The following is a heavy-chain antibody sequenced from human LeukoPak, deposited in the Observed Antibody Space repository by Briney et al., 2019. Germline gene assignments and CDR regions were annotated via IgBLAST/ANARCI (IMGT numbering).Heavy chain of an antibody. Sequence: SETLSLTCAVYGGSFSGHYWSWIRQPPGKGLEWIGEINHSGSTNYNPSLKSRVTISLDTSKNQFSLKLSSVTAADTAVYYCAREYTYYDILTGYYPKWFDPWGQGTLVTVSS. J-gene: IGHJ5*02. D-gene: IGHD3-9*01. CDR3: AREYTYYDILTGYYPKWFDP. V-gene: IGHV4-34*01. CDR2: INHSGST. CDR1: GGSFSGHY.